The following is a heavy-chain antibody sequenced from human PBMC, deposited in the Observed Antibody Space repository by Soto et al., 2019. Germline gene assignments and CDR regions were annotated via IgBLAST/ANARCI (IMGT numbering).Heavy chain of an antibody. D-gene: IGHD1-1*01. Sequence: EVQLLESGGGLVQPGGSLRLSCAASGFTFSSYAMSWVRQAPGKGLEWVSAISGSGGSTYYADSVKGRFTISRDNSKNTLNLQMNSLRAEDTAVYYCAKRPWNDNDAFDIWGQGTMVTVSS. J-gene: IGHJ3*02. V-gene: IGHV3-23*01. CDR2: ISGSGGST. CDR3: AKRPWNDNDAFDI. CDR1: GFTFSSYA.